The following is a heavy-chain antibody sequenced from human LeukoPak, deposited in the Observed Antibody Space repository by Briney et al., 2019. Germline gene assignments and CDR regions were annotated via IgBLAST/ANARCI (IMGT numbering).Heavy chain of an antibody. V-gene: IGHV4-39*01. CDR1: GGSISSSSYY. Sequence: SETLSLTCTVSGGSISSSSYYWGWIRQPPGKGLEWIGSIYYSGSTYYNSSLKSRVTISVDTSKNQFPLKLSSVTAADTAVYYCARPLYSSSSADAFGIWGQGTMVTVSS. CDR2: IYYSGST. D-gene: IGHD6-6*01. J-gene: IGHJ3*02. CDR3: ARPLYSSSSADAFGI.